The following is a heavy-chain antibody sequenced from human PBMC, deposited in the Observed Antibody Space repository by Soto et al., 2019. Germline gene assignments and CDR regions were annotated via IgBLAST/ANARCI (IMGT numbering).Heavy chain of an antibody. V-gene: IGHV4-59*01. J-gene: IGHJ5*01. CDR3: ARLGIAAAGTDWFDS. D-gene: IGHD6-13*01. Sequence: PSETLSLTCTVSGGSISSYYWSWIRQTPGKGLEWIGYIYYSGSTNYNPSLKSRVTISVDTSKNQFSLKLSSVTAADTAVYYCARLGIAAAGTDWFDSWGQGTLVTVSS. CDR1: GGSISSYY. CDR2: IYYSGST.